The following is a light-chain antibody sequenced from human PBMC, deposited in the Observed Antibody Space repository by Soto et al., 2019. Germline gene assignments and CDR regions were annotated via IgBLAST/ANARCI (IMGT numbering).Light chain of an antibody. CDR1: QVISRY. Sequence: DIRMTQSPSSLSASVGDRVTITCQASQVISRYLSWHQQKPGKAPQLLIHDASKLAPGVPSRFTGSGSATDFAFTINSLQPEDIGTYYCQQYDNLPYTFGQGTRLEIK. J-gene: IGKJ2*01. CDR2: DAS. V-gene: IGKV1-33*01. CDR3: QQYDNLPYT.